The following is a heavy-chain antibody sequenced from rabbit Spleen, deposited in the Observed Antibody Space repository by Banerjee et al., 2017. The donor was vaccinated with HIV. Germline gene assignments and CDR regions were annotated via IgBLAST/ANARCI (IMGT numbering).Heavy chain of an antibody. D-gene: IGHD7-1*01. V-gene: IGHV1S45*01. CDR3: ARSAGFGDYGYSTCNL. Sequence: QEQLVEYGGDLVKPEGSLTLTCKASGVSLNDKAVMSWVRQAPGKGLEWIGCIDTGSGDWTYYASWAKGRFTISKTSSTTVTLQMISLTAADTATYFCARSAGFGDYGYSTCNLWGPGTLVTVS. J-gene: IGHJ6*01. CDR2: IDTGSGDWT. CDR1: GVSLNDKAV.